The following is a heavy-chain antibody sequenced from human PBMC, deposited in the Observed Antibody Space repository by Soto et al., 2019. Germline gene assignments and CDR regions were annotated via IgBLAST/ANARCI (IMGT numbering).Heavy chain of an antibody. V-gene: IGHV1-46*01. Sequence: ASVKVSCKASGYIFTSYYMHWVRQAPGQGLEWMGIINPSGGSTSYAQKFQGRVTMTRDTSTSTVYMELSSLRSEDTAVYYCAMRTTVTTNDYWGQGTLVTVSS. D-gene: IGHD4-17*01. J-gene: IGHJ4*02. CDR2: INPSGGST. CDR1: GYIFTSYY. CDR3: AMRTTVTTNDY.